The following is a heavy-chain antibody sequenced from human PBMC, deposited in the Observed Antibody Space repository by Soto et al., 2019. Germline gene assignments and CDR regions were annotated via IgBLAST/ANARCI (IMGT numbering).Heavy chain of an antibody. CDR3: AREDPPGVN. CDR2: ISAYNRNT. V-gene: IGHV1-18*01. Sequence: QVQLVQSGAEVKKHGASVKVSCKASGYTFTSYGISWVRQAPGQGLEWMGWISAYNRNTNYAQQLQGTVTMTTDPATSTAYMGLSTRRCVGTVVYDCAREDPPGVNWGPATVVTVPS. CDR1: GYTFTSYG. J-gene: IGHJ4*02.